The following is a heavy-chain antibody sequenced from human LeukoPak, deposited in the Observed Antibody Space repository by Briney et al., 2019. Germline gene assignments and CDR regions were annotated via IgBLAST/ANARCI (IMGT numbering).Heavy chain of an antibody. Sequence: SETLSLTSTVSDGSISSSSYYWGWIRQPPGKGLEWIGSVYYSGSTYYNPSRKSRVTISVDTSKNQYSLTLSSVTAADTAVFYCARHPDYYDSSGHFYVEAFHIWGQGTMVTVSS. V-gene: IGHV4-39*01. CDR3: ARHPDYYDSSGHFYVEAFHI. J-gene: IGHJ3*02. D-gene: IGHD3-22*01. CDR2: VYYSGST. CDR1: DGSISSSSYY.